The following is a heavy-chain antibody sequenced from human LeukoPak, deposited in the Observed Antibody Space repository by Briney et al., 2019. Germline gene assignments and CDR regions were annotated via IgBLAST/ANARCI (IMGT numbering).Heavy chain of an antibody. D-gene: IGHD4-11*01. Sequence: GGSLRLSCADSGFTFSNYNMNWVRQAPGKAMEWVSSITSSGTYTFYADSVKGRFTISRDNAKNSLYLQMNSLRAEDTADYFFARGPYTDYWGQGPLVTVSS. CDR3: ARGPYTDY. CDR1: GFTFSNYN. CDR2: ITSSGTYT. J-gene: IGHJ4*02. V-gene: IGHV3-21*01.